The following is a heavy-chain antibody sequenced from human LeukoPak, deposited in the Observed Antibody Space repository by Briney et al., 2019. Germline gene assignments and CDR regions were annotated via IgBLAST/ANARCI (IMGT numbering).Heavy chain of an antibody. D-gene: IGHD2-2*01. CDR3: AKDRALEYQLPRPGAFDI. V-gene: IGHV3-11*01. J-gene: IGHJ3*02. Sequence: GGSLRLSCAASGFTFSDSYMSWIRQAPGKGLEWVSYITSASIVFYADSVKGRFIISRDNAKNSLYLQMNSLRAEDTALYYCAKDRALEYQLPRPGAFDIWGQGTMVTVSS. CDR2: ITSASIV. CDR1: GFTFSDSY.